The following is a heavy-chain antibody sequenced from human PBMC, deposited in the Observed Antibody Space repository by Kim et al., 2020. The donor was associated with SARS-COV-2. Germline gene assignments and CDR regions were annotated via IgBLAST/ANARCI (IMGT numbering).Heavy chain of an antibody. CDR1: GASINSGSYF. V-gene: IGHV4-61*01. CDR3: ARASRVQYGSGGSFYPHWFDP. CDR2: IYYSGSA. J-gene: IGHJ5*02. D-gene: IGHD3-10*01. Sequence: SETLSLSCSVSGASINSGSYFWSWIRQPPGGGLEWIAYIYYSGSARYNPSLESRVTISLDTSMTQFFLKLSSVTAADTAVYYCARASRVQYGSGGSFYPHWFDPWGQGTLVTVSS.